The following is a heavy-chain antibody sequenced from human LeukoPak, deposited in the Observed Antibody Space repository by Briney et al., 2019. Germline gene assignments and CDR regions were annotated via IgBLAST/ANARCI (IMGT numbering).Heavy chain of an antibody. CDR1: GFTFSSYG. J-gene: IGHJ6*02. Sequence: GGSLRLSCAASGFTFSSYGMHWVRQAPGKGLEWVAVISYDGSNKYYADSVKGRFTISRDNSKNTLYLQMHSLRAEDTAVYYCAKDTGTTPYYYYGMDVWGQGTTVTVSS. CDR3: AKDTGTTPYYYYGMDV. V-gene: IGHV3-30*18. D-gene: IGHD1-7*01. CDR2: ISYDGSNK.